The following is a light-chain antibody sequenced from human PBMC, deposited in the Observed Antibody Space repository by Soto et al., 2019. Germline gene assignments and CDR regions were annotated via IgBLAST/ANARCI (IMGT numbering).Light chain of an antibody. CDR3: QSYDTRLRGSVV. J-gene: IGLJ2*01. Sequence: QSVLTQPPSVSGAPGQTVTISCTGSSSNIGANFNVHWYQQLPGTAPKLLIYDNKNRPSGVPDRFSGSKSGTSASLADTGLQAEDEADYYCQSYDTRLRGSVVFGGGTKLTVL. V-gene: IGLV1-40*01. CDR1: SSNIGANFN. CDR2: DNK.